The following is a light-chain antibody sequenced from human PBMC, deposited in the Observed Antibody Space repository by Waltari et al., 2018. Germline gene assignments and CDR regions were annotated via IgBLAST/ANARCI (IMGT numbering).Light chain of an antibody. V-gene: IGKV2-28*01. CDR1: QSLLHSNGYKY. CDR3: VQALQTLT. Sequence: EIVMTQSPLSLPVTPGESASISCRSSQSLLHSNGYKYLDWYLQKPGQSPQLLIYLGSNRASGVPDRFSGSGSGTDFTLKISRVEAEDVGVYYCVQALQTLTFGGGTKVEIK. J-gene: IGKJ4*01. CDR2: LGS.